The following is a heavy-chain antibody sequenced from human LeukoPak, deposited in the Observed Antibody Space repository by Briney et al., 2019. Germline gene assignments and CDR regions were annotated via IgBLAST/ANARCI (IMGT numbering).Heavy chain of an antibody. V-gene: IGHV4-34*01. Sequence: SETLSLTCAVYGGSFSGYYWSWIRQPPGKGLEWIGEINHSGSTNYNPSLKSRVTISVDTSKNQFSLKLSSVTAADTAVYYCARVGSLADDYFDYWGQGTLVTVSS. D-gene: IGHD3-10*01. CDR3: ARVGSLADDYFDY. CDR1: GGSFSGYY. CDR2: INHSGST. J-gene: IGHJ4*02.